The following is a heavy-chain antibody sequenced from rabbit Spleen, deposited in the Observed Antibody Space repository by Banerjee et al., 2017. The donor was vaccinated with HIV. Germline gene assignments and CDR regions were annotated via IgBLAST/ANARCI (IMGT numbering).Heavy chain of an antibody. J-gene: IGHJ6*01. CDR2: IGAAITYTT. CDR3: ARDSGTSFSSYGMDL. CDR1: GSAFSAYTF. V-gene: IGHV1S45*01. D-gene: IGHD8-1*01. Sequence: QEQLVESGGDLVQPGASLPPTSTASGSAFSAYTFWCWVRQPPGKGLEWIACIGAAITYTTYYATWAKGRFTISKTSSTTVTLQMTSLTAADTSSYFCARDSGTSFSSYGMDLWGPGTLVTVS.